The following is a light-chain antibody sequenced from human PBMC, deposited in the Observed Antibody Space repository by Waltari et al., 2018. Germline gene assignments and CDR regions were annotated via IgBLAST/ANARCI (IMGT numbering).Light chain of an antibody. J-gene: IGLJ2*01. Sequence: QSVLTQPPSVSAAPGQKVTISCSGSSSNIGSHYVLWYQQLPRTAPKLLIYDNNKRPSGIPDRFSGSKSGTSATLGITGLQTGDEADYYCATWDDSLSAVVFGGGTKLAVL. CDR1: SSNIGSHY. CDR3: ATWDDSLSAVV. CDR2: DNN. V-gene: IGLV1-51*01.